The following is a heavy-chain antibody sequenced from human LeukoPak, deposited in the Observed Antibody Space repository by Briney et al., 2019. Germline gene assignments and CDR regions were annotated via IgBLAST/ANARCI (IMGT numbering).Heavy chain of an antibody. V-gene: IGHV3-66*01. CDR2: IYGGGAT. J-gene: IGHJ4*02. CDR3: ANGIDSGSYYRVVRGDYYFDY. CDR1: GFTVSTNY. D-gene: IGHD1-26*01. Sequence: PGGSLRLSCAASGFTVSTNYMSWVRQAPGKGLEWVSIIYGGGATYYADSVKGRFTISRDNSKNTLYLQMNSLRAEDTAVYYCANGIDSGSYYRVVRGDYYFDYWGQGTLVTVSS.